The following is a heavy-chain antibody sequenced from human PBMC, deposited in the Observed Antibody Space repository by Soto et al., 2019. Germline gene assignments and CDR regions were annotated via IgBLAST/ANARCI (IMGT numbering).Heavy chain of an antibody. CDR1: GGSISSGGYY. Sequence: QVQLQESGPGLVKPSQTLSLTCTVSGGSISSGGYYWSWIRQHPGKGLEWIGYIYYSGSTYYTPPRKSRVTISVDTSKNQFSLKLSSVTAADTAVYYCAREEGGGYDHRWFAPWGQGTLVTVSS. CDR2: IYYSGST. CDR3: AREEGGGYDHRWFAP. V-gene: IGHV4-31*03. D-gene: IGHD5-12*01. J-gene: IGHJ5*02.